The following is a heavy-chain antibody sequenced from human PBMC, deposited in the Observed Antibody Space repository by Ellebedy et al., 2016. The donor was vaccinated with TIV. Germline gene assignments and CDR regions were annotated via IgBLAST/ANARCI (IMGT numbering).Heavy chain of an antibody. CDR2: SSSDSGTI. CDR3: ARASDYFDSSAYQYRPLNY. V-gene: IGHV3-48*04. CDR1: GFPFDSYV. D-gene: IGHD3-22*01. Sequence: PGGSLRLSCAASGFPFDSYVMNWVRQAPGKGLEWVSYSSSDSGTIYYADSVKGRFTISSNNAKHSLYLQMNSLRAEDTAVYYCARASDYFDSSAYQYRPLNYWGQGILVTVSS. J-gene: IGHJ4*02.